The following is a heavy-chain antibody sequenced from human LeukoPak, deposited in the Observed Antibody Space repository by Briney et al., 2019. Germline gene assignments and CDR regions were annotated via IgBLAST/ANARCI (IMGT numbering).Heavy chain of an antibody. CDR1: RFTFSDYY. CDR3: TKEGGDYYDSSGYLDY. J-gene: IGHJ4*02. V-gene: IGHV3-11*04. CDR2: ITNSGSRM. Sequence: PGGSLRLSCAASRFTFSDYYMSWIRQAPGKGLEWVSYITNSGSRMYYTDSVKGRFTISRDNAKKSLYLQMNSLRAEDTAVYYCTKEGGDYYDSSGYLDYWGRGTLVTVSS. D-gene: IGHD3-22*01.